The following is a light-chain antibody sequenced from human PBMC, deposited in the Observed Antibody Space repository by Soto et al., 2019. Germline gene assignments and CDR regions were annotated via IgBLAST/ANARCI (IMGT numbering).Light chain of an antibody. CDR3: QQYGSSPKYT. CDR2: GAF. J-gene: IGKJ2*01. V-gene: IGKV3-20*01. Sequence: EIVLTQSPGTLSLSPGERATLSCRASQSVSSSYLAWYQQKPGQAPRLLLYGAFSSATGIPDRFSGSGSGTDFTLTIRRLEPEDFAVYYCQQYGSSPKYTFGQGTKMEIK. CDR1: QSVSSSY.